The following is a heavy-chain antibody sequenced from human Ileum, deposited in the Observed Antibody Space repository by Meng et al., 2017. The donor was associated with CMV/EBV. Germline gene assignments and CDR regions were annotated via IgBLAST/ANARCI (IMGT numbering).Heavy chain of an antibody. V-gene: IGHV3-9*01. J-gene: IGHJ4*02. CDR3: GKDVTPGGLDH. Sequence: GGSLRLSCAASGLTLKDHAMNWVRQAPGKGLEWVSVISWNSENIGYADSEKGRFTISRDNAKNSLYLQLHSLRPEDTAFYNCGKDVTPGGLDHLGQGTLVTVSS. CDR1: GLTLKDHA. CDR2: ISWNSENI. D-gene: IGHD4-23*01.